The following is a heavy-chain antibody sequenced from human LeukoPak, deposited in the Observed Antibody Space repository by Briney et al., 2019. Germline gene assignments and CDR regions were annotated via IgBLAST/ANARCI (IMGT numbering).Heavy chain of an antibody. V-gene: IGHV3-74*01. CDR2: VHSNGIDT. CDR1: GFTFSSYW. CDR3: AISTFGGVIVNL. J-gene: IGHJ4*02. Sequence: PGGSLRLSCATSGFTFSSYWMHWVRQAPGKGLVWVARVHSNGIDTIYADSVKGRFTISRDNAKNTLYLQMNSLRAEDTAVYYCAISTFGGVIVNLWGQGTLVSVSS. D-gene: IGHD3-16*02.